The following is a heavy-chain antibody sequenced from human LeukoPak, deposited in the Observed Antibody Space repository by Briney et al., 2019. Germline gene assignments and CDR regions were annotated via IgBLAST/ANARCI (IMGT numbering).Heavy chain of an antibody. D-gene: IGHD3-3*01. V-gene: IGHV3-30*03. J-gene: IGHJ4*02. CDR3: ARDNPSYRKYYDFWSGYSASGYFDY. Sequence: PGGSLRLSCAASGFTFSSYGMHWVRQAPGKGLEWVAVISYDGSNKYYADSVKGRFTISRDNSKNTLYLQMNSLRAEDTAVYYCARDNPSYRKYYDFWSGYSASGYFDYWGQGTLVTVSS. CDR2: ISYDGSNK. CDR1: GFTFSSYG.